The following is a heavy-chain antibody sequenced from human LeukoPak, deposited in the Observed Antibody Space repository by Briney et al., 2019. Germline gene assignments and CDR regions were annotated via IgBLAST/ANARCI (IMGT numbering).Heavy chain of an antibody. CDR1: GGSISSGSYY. J-gene: IGHJ6*03. CDR2: IYTSGST. Sequence: SETLSLTCTVSGGSISSGSYYWSWFRQSAGKGLEWIGRIYTSGSTNYNPSLKSRVTISVDTSKNQFSLKLSSVTAADTAVYYCASSPGYCSSTSCYNYYYMDVWGKGTTVTVSS. CDR3: ASSPGYCSSTSCYNYYYMDV. D-gene: IGHD2-2*01. V-gene: IGHV4-61*02.